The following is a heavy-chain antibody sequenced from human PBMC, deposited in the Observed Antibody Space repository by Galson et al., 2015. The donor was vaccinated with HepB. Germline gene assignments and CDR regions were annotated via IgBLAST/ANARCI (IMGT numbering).Heavy chain of an antibody. Sequence: SVKVSCKASGYTFNNYGITWVRQAPGQGLEWMGGISVYTGNTDYAQKFQGRVTMTTDTSTSTAYMDLRSLRSDDTAVYYCARGDYYASGSPYDYWGQGTLVTVSS. CDR3: ARGDYYASGSPYDY. CDR1: GYTFNNYG. J-gene: IGHJ4*02. V-gene: IGHV1-18*04. D-gene: IGHD3-10*01. CDR2: ISVYTGNT.